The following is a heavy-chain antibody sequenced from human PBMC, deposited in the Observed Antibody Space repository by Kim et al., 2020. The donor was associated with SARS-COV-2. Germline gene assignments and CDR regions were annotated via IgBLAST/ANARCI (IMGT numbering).Heavy chain of an antibody. CDR2: ISSSGSTI. Sequence: GGSLRLSCAASGFTFSSYEMNWVRQAPGKGLEWVSYISSSGSTIYYADSVKGRFTISSDNAKNSLYLQMNSLRAEDTAVYFCARASHYDILNPNYAFDIWGQGTMVTVSS. J-gene: IGHJ3*02. D-gene: IGHD3-9*01. CDR3: ARASHYDILNPNYAFDI. CDR1: GFTFSSYE. V-gene: IGHV3-48*03.